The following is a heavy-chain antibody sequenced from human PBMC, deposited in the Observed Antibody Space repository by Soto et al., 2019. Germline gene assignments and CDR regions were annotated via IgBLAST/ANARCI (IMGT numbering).Heavy chain of an antibody. CDR2: ISAYNGNT. Sequence: ASVKVSCKASGYNFTSYGISWVRQAPGQGLEWMGWISAYNGNTNYAQKLQGRVTMTTDTSTSTAYMELRSLGSDDTAVDYCAGEGRYFDWFLSDYWGQGTLVTVSS. V-gene: IGHV1-18*01. D-gene: IGHD3-9*01. CDR1: GYNFTSYG. J-gene: IGHJ4*02. CDR3: AGEGRYFDWFLSDY.